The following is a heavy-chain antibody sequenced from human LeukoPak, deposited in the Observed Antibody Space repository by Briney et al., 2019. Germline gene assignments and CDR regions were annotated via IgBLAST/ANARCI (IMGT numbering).Heavy chain of an antibody. Sequence: HPSETLSLTCTVSGGSISSYYWSWIRQPPGKGLEWIGYIYYGGSTNYNPSLKSRVTISVDTSKNQFSLKLNSVTAADTAMYYCARGWGSAMIRGLAGDSWGQGTLVTVSS. CDR3: ARGWGSAMIRGLAGDS. V-gene: IGHV4-59*12. CDR1: GGSISSYY. D-gene: IGHD3-10*01. CDR2: IYYGGST. J-gene: IGHJ5*02.